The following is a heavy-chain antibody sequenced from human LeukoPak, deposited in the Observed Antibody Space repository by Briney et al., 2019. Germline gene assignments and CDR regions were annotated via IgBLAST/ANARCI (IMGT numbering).Heavy chain of an antibody. Sequence: PGESLRLSCAASGFTFSSYAMHWVRQAPGKGLEWVAVISYDGSNKYYADSAKGRFTISRDNSKNTLYLQMNSLRAEDTAAYYCARVTTEGSSRLINYFDYWGQGTLVTVSS. CDR1: GFTFSSYA. V-gene: IGHV3-30-3*01. CDR3: ARVTTEGSSRLINYFDY. CDR2: ISYDGSNK. J-gene: IGHJ4*02. D-gene: IGHD1-26*01.